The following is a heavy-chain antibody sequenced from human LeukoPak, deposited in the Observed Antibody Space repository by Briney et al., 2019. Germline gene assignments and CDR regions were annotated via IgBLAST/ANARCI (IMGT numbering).Heavy chain of an antibody. CDR2: IYYSGST. J-gene: IGHJ5*02. CDR1: GGSISSGSYY. Sequence: SQTLSLTCTVSGGSISSGSYYWSWIRQPAGKGLEWIGYIYYSGSTNYNPSLKSRVTISVDTSKNQFSLKLSSVTAADTAVYYCARALYCGGDCYSNWFDPWGQGTLVTVSS. V-gene: IGHV4-61*10. D-gene: IGHD2-21*02. CDR3: ARALYCGGDCYSNWFDP.